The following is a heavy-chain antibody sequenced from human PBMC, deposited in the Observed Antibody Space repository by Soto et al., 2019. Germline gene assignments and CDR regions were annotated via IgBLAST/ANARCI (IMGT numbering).Heavy chain of an antibody. V-gene: IGHV3-7*05. CDR1: GFTFNAYW. Sequence: EVQLVESGGGLVQPGGSLRLSCAASGFTFNAYWMTWVRQAPGKGLEWVANIKRDGTEKNYVDSVKGRFTVSRNSAKNSLHLQMYSLRAEDTAVYYCVRARTDYGSYGSSYYGVLDIWGQGTKVTVSS. CDR3: VRARTDYGSYGSSYYGVLDI. J-gene: IGHJ3*02. D-gene: IGHD3-10*01. CDR2: IKRDGTEK.